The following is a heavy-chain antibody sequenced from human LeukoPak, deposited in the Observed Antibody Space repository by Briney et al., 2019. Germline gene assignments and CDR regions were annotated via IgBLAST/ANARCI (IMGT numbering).Heavy chain of an antibody. CDR2: IYYSGST. V-gene: IGHV4-59*01. J-gene: IGHJ4*02. Sequence: SETLSLTCTVSGGSISSYYWSWIRQPPGKELEWIGYIYYSGSTNYNPSLKSRVTISVDTSKNQFSLKLSSVTAADTAVYYCARDLRNYDILTGYSEYYFDYWGQGTLVTVSS. D-gene: IGHD3-9*01. CDR3: ARDLRNYDILTGYSEYYFDY. CDR1: GGSISSYY.